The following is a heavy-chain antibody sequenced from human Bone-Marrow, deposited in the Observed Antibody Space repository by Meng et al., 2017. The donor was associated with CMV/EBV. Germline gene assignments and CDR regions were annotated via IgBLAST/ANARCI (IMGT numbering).Heavy chain of an antibody. CDR1: GYTFTGYY. Sequence: ASVKVSCKASGYTFTGYYMHWVRQAPGQGLEWMGWINPNSGGTNYAQKFQGRVTMTRDTSISTAYMELSRLRSDDTAVYYCARDGGRYCSSTSCGGHAFDIWGQGTMVTVSS. V-gene: IGHV1-2*02. J-gene: IGHJ3*02. CDR3: ARDGGRYCSSTSCGGHAFDI. CDR2: INPNSGGT. D-gene: IGHD2-2*01.